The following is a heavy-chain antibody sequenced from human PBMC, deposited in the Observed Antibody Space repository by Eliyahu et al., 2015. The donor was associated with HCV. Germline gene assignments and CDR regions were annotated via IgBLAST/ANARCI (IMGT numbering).Heavy chain of an antibody. V-gene: IGHV3-7*03. D-gene: IGHD3-9*01. CDR1: GFTFXSYW. J-gene: IGHJ4*02. CDR3: ARDDSGVLTGNFFDY. CDR2: IKQDGSEK. Sequence: EVQLVESGGGLVQPGGSLRLSCAASGFTFXSYWXSWVRQAPGKGLEWVANIKQDGSEKYYVDSVKGRFTISRDNAKNSLYLQMNSLRAEDTAVYYCARDDSGVLTGNFFDYWGQGTLVTVSS.